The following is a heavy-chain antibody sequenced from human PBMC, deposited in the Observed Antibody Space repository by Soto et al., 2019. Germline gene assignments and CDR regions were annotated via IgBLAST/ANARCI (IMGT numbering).Heavy chain of an antibody. Sequence: GGSLRLSCAASGFTFSSYGMHWVRQAPGKGLEWVAVISYDGSNKYYADSVKGRFTISRDNSKNTLYLQMNSLRAEDTAVYYCAKDDFSYLAWGQGTLVTVSS. D-gene: IGHD2-21*01. V-gene: IGHV3-30*18. CDR2: ISYDGSNK. CDR3: AKDDFSYLA. CDR1: GFTFSSYG. J-gene: IGHJ5*02.